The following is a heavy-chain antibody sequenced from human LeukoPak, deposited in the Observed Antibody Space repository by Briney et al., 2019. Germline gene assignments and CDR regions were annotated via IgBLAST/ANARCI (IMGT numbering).Heavy chain of an antibody. Sequence: PGGSLRLSCAASGFTFSSYAMSWVRQAPGKGLMWVSHINNDGSRTNYADSVKGRFTVARDNAKNTLYLQMDGLRADDTAVYYCARLSGSYNEGRWGQGTLVTVSS. CDR3: ARLSGSYNEGR. V-gene: IGHV3-74*01. J-gene: IGHJ4*02. CDR2: INNDGSRT. D-gene: IGHD1-26*01. CDR1: GFTFSSYA.